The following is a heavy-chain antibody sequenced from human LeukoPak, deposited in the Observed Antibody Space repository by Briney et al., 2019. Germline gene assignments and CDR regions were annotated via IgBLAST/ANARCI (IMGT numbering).Heavy chain of an antibody. CDR1: GYIFTSYW. D-gene: IGHD2-2*01. V-gene: IGHV5-51*03. CDR2: IYPGDSDT. Sequence: KPGESLKISCTGSGYIFTSYWIGWVRQMPGKGLEWMGIIYPGDSDTRYSPSFQGQVTISADKSISTAYLQWSSLKASDTAMYYCARLSGYCSSTSCYYMDVWGKGTTVTVSS. J-gene: IGHJ6*03. CDR3: ARLSGYCSSTSCYYMDV.